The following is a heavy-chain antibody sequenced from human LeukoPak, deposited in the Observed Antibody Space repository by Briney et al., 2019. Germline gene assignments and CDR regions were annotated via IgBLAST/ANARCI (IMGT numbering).Heavy chain of an antibody. J-gene: IGHJ5*02. CDR1: GFTFSSYS. D-gene: IGHD2-2*01. CDR2: ISSSSSTI. V-gene: IGHV3-48*01. CDR3: SLSRGIVVVPAAGHWFDP. Sequence: GGSLRLSCAASGFTFSSYSMNWVRQAPGKGLEWVSYISSSSSTIYYADSVKGRFTISRDNAKNSLYLQMNSLRAEDTAVYYCSLSRGIVVVPAAGHWFDPWGQGTLVTVSS.